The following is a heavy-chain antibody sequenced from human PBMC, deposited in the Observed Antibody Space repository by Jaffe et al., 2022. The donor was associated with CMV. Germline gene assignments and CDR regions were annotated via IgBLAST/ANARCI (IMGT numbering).Heavy chain of an antibody. CDR1: GGSFSGYY. CDR3: ARSVLRYFAVRGAGYYYYMDV. D-gene: IGHD3-9*01. J-gene: IGHJ6*03. V-gene: IGHV4-34*01. CDR2: INHSGST. Sequence: QVQLQQWGAGLLKPSETLSLTCAVYGGSFSGYYWSWIRQPPGKGLEWIGEINHSGSTNYNPSLKSRVTISVDTSKNQFSLKLSSVTAADTAVYYCARSVLRYFAVRGAGYYYYMDVWGKGTTVTVSS.